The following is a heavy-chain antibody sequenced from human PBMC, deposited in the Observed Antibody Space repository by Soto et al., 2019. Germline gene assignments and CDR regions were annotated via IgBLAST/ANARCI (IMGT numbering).Heavy chain of an antibody. CDR3: AREHCSSTSCFPGEWFDP. CDR2: IYYGGTT. D-gene: IGHD2-2*01. Sequence: SETLSLTCIVSGGSITNYYWSWIRQPPGKGLEWIGYIYYGGTTEYNPSLKSRVTISADTSNNQLSLKLSSVTAADTAVYYCAREHCSSTSCFPGEWFDPWGQGTLVTVSS. CDR1: GGSITNYY. V-gene: IGHV4-59*01. J-gene: IGHJ5*02.